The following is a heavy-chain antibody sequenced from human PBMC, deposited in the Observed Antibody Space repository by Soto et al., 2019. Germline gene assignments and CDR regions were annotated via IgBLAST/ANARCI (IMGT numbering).Heavy chain of an antibody. CDR3: ARELRSCSSARCYSVYYGMDV. Sequence: GGSLRLSCTASGFNFSRFWTHWVRQVPGRGLVWVSHINSDGSRTSYADSVKGRFTISRDNAKNTLYLQMNSLRAEDTAVYYCARELRSCSSARCYSVYYGMDVWGQGTTVTVSS. J-gene: IGHJ6*02. V-gene: IGHV3-74*01. D-gene: IGHD2-2*01. CDR2: INSDGSRT. CDR1: GFNFSRFW.